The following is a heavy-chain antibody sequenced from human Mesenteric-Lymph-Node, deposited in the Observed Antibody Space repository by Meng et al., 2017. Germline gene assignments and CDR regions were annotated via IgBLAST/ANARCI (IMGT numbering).Heavy chain of an antibody. D-gene: IGHD3-22*01. V-gene: IGHV6-1*01. J-gene: IGHJ4*02. CDR1: GDSVSSNSAA. CDR3: ARDSSSSAYSPFDY. CDR2: TYYRSKWYN. Sequence: QVPLSHSVPGLVKPSQTLPLTVATPGDSVSSNSAAWNWIRQSPSRGLEWLGRTYYRSKWYNDYAVSVKSRITINPDTSKNQFSLQLNSVTPEDTAVYYCARDSSSSAYSPFDYWGQGTLVTVSS.